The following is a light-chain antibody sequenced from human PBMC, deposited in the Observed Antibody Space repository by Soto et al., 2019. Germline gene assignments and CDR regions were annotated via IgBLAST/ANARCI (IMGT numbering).Light chain of an antibody. Sequence: EIVLTQSPSTLSLSPGERATLSCRASQSVSSSYLAWYQQKPGQAPRLLIYDASTRATGVPARFGGSGSGTEFTLTISSLQSEDFAVYYCQQYNDWPLTFGGGTKVDIK. CDR1: QSVSSSY. V-gene: IGKV3-15*01. CDR2: DAS. J-gene: IGKJ4*01. CDR3: QQYNDWPLT.